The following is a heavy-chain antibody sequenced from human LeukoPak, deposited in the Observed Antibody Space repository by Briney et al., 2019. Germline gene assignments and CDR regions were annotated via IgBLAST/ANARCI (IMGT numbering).Heavy chain of an antibody. D-gene: IGHD3-10*01. CDR1: GFTFSNAW. V-gene: IGHV3-23*01. CDR3: ARDHYYTSGTSRRYSWFDP. Sequence: GGSLRLSCAVSGFTFSNAWMSWVRQAPGKGLERVSAISGSGGSTYYADSVKGRFTISRDNAKNSLYLQMNSLRAEDTAVYYCARDHYYTSGTSRRYSWFDPWGQGTLVTVSS. CDR2: ISGSGGST. J-gene: IGHJ5*02.